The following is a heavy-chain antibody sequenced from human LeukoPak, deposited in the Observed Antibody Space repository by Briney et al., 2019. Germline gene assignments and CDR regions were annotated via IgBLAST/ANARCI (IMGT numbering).Heavy chain of an antibody. V-gene: IGHV3-48*01. CDR2: ISGSSGTI. CDR1: GFTFSTYS. J-gene: IGHJ6*03. D-gene: IGHD3-16*01. CDR3: ARRSEFGVLYYMDV. Sequence: GGSLRLSCAASGFTFSTYSMNWVRQAPGKGLEWVSYISGSSGTIYYADSVKGRFTISRDDAKNSLYLQMNSLRAEDTAVYYCARRSEFGVLYYMDVWGKGTTVTVSS.